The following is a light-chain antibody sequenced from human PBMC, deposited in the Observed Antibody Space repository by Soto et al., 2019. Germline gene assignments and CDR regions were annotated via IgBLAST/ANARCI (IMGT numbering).Light chain of an antibody. CDR1: QSVSSSY. Sequence: EIVLTQSPGTLSLSPGERATLSCRASQSVSSSYLAWYQQKGGQAPKLLIYAASSRATGIPDRFSGSGSGKDFTLTISRVEPEDFAVYYCQQRDSSPPWYTFGQGTKLEIK. J-gene: IGKJ2*01. CDR2: AAS. CDR3: QQRDSSPPWYT. V-gene: IGKV3-20*01.